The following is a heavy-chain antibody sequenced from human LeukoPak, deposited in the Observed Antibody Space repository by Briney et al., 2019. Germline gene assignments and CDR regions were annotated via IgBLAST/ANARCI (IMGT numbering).Heavy chain of an antibody. D-gene: IGHD3-22*01. Sequence: SETLSLTCTVSGGSISSSSLYWDWIRQPPGKGLEWIGTVYYSGSTYYNPSLKSRVTISVDTSKNQFSLKLSSVTAADTAVYYCARSDSSLGAGAFDIWGQGTMVTVSS. CDR2: VYYSGST. J-gene: IGHJ3*02. CDR1: GGSISSSSLY. V-gene: IGHV4-39*01. CDR3: ARSDSSLGAGAFDI.